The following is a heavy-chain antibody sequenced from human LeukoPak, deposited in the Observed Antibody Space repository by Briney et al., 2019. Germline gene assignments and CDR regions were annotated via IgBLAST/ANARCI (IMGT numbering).Heavy chain of an antibody. Sequence: PGGSLRLSCAASGFTFDDYAMHWVRQAPGKGLEWVALISWEGDTTYYADSVRGRFTISRDNSKNSLYLQMNSLRTEDTAFYYCTRDTDYGSATNYFDSWGQRTLVSDSS. CDR1: GFTFDDYA. CDR3: TRDTDYGSATNYFDS. J-gene: IGHJ4*02. V-gene: IGHV3-43*01. CDR2: ISWEGDTT. D-gene: IGHD3-10*01.